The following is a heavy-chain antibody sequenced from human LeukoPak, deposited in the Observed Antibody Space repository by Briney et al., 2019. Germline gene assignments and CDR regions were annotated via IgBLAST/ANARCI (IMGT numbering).Heavy chain of an antibody. CDR3: AREECSGGSCYFDY. J-gene: IGHJ4*02. Sequence: GGSLRLSCAASGFTFSSSAMSWVRQAPGKGLEWVSAISNNGGYTYYADSVQGRFTISRDNSKSTLCLQMNSLRAEDTAVYYCAREECSGGSCYFDYWGQGTLVTVSS. V-gene: IGHV3-23*01. CDR2: ISNNGGYT. D-gene: IGHD2-15*01. CDR1: GFTFSSSA.